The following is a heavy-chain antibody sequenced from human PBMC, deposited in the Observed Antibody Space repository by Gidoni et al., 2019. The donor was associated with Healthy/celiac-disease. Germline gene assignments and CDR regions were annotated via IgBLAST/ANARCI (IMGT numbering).Heavy chain of an antibody. CDR1: GYSISSGYY. V-gene: IGHV4-38-2*02. CDR2: IYHSGST. J-gene: IGHJ3*02. CDR3: ARSVSYDAFDI. Sequence: KPSETLSLTCTVSGYSISSGYYWGWIRQPPGKGLEWIGSIYHSGSTYYNPSLKSRVTISVDTSKNQFSLKLSSVTAADTAVYYCARSVSYDAFDIWGQGTMVTVSS. D-gene: IGHD2-8*01.